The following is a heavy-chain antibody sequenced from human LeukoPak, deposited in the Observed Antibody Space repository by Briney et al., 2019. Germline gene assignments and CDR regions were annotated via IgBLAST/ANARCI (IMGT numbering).Heavy chain of an antibody. CDR2: IYYRGST. V-gene: IGHV4-39*01. Sequence: PSETLSLTCTVSGGSISNSNYYWGWIRQPPGKGLEWIGTIYYRGSTYYNPSLKSRVTIFVDTSKNQFSLQLSSVTAADTAVYYCARGPYSYDSSGAFDIWGQGTMVTVSS. CDR3: ARGPYSYDSSGAFDI. D-gene: IGHD3-22*01. J-gene: IGHJ3*02. CDR1: GGSISNSNYY.